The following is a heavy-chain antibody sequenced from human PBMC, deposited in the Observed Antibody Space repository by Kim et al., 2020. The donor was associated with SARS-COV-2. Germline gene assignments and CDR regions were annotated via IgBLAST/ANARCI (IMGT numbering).Heavy chain of an antibody. J-gene: IGHJ4*02. CDR3: AKPEEQLVLGAYYFDY. D-gene: IGHD6-6*01. V-gene: IGHV3-23*01. Sequence: SVKGRFTISRDNSKNTLYLQMNSLRAEDTAVYYCAKPEEQLVLGAYYFDYWGQGTLVTVSS.